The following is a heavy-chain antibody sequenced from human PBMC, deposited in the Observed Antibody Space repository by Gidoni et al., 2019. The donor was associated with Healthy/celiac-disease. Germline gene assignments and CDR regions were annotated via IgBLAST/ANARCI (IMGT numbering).Heavy chain of an antibody. Sequence: QVQLVASGGGVVQPGRSLRLSCAASGFTFSSYGMHWVRQAPGKGLEWVAVISYDGSNKYYADSVKGRFTISRDNSKNTLYLQMNSLRDEDTAVYYCARSGYDAFDIWGQGTMVTVSS. CDR2: ISYDGSNK. CDR3: ARSGYDAFDI. D-gene: IGHD3-10*01. J-gene: IGHJ3*02. CDR1: GFTFSSYG. V-gene: IGHV3-30*03.